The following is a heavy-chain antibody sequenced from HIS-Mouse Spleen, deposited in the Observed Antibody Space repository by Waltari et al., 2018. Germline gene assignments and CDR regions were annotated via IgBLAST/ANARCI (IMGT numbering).Heavy chain of an antibody. J-gene: IGHJ2*01. CDR1: GGSTRSSSYY. D-gene: IGHD6-13*01. Sequence: QLQLQESGPGLVKPSETLSLTYPVSGGSTRSSSYYWGWFRQPPGKGLEWIGSIYYSGSTYYNPSLKSRVTISVDTSKNQFSLKLSSVTAADTAVYYCAREIPYSSSWYDWYFDLWGRGTLVTVSS. V-gene: IGHV4-39*07. CDR2: IYYSGST. CDR3: AREIPYSSSWYDWYFDL.